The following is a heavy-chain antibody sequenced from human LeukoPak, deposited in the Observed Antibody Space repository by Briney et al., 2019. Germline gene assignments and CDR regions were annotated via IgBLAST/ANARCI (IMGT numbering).Heavy chain of an antibody. V-gene: IGHV1-8*01. Sequence: VTSVKVSCKASGYTFTSYDINWVRQATGQGLEWMGWMNPNSGNTGYAQKFQGRVTMTRNTSISTAYMELSSLRSEDTAVYYCARGGNAVRGALYGMDVWGQGTTVTVSS. CDR3: ARGGNAVRGALYGMDV. D-gene: IGHD3-10*01. CDR2: MNPNSGNT. J-gene: IGHJ6*02. CDR1: GYTFTSYD.